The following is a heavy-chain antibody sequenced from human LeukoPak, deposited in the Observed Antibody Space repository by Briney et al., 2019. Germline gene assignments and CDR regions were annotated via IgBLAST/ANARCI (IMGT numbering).Heavy chain of an antibody. CDR3: AKGDCTNGVCYRAALDYFDY. J-gene: IGHJ4*02. CDR2: VSSSSSYI. V-gene: IGHV3-21*04. Sequence: PGGSLRLSCAASGFTFSSYSMNWVRQAPGKGLEWVSSVSSSSSYIYYADSVKGRFTISRDNAKNSLYLQMNSLRAEDTAVYYCAKGDCTNGVCYRAALDYFDYWGQGTLVTVSS. CDR1: GFTFSSYS. D-gene: IGHD2-8*01.